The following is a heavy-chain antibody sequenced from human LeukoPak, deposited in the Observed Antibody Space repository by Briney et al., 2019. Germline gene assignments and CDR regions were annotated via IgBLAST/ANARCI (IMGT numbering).Heavy chain of an antibody. V-gene: IGHV3-23*01. J-gene: IGHJ4*02. CDR2: ITGSSSST. CDR3: ASIVEEFGELLYDY. Sequence: GGSLRLSCAASGFTFSSYAMSWVRQAPGKGLEWVSTITGSSSSTYYADSVKGRFTISRDNSKNTLYLQMNSLRAEDTAVYYCASIVEEFGELLYDYWGQGTLVTVSS. CDR1: GFTFSSYA. D-gene: IGHD3-10*01.